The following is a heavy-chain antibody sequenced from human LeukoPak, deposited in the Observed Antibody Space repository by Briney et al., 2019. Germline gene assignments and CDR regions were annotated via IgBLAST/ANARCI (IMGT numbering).Heavy chain of an antibody. CDR2: IYHSGST. CDR1: GGSISSGGYS. D-gene: IGHD5-12*01. CDR3: ASSGKHSGYDFTY. V-gene: IGHV4-30-2*01. Sequence: SETLSLTCAVSGGSISSGGYSWSWIRQPPGKGLEWIGYIYHSGSTYYNPSLKSQVTISVDRSKNQFSLKLSSVTAADTAVYYCASSGKHSGYDFTYWGQGTLVTVSS. J-gene: IGHJ4*02.